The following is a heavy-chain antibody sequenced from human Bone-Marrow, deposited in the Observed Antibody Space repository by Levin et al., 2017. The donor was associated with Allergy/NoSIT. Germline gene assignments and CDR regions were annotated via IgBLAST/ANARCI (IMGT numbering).Heavy chain of an antibody. CDR1: GFTFSSYA. Sequence: SGGSLRLSCAASGFTFSSYAMSWVRQAPGKGLEWVSAISGSGGSTYYADSVKGRFTISRDNSKNTLYLQMNSLRAEDTAVYYCAKGGGLVGAKPGYFDYWGQGTLVTVSS. D-gene: IGHD1-26*01. J-gene: IGHJ4*02. CDR3: AKGGGLVGAKPGYFDY. V-gene: IGHV3-23*01. CDR2: ISGSGGST.